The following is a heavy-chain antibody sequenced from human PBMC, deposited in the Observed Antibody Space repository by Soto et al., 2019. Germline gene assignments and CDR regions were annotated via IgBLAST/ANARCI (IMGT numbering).Heavy chain of an antibody. V-gene: IGHV4-34*01. J-gene: IGHJ6*02. CDR1: GGSFSGYY. CDR3: ARFVRTCSDTSCSTRADV. CDR2: INHSGST. D-gene: IGHD2-2*01. Sequence: SETLSLTCAVSGGSFSGYYWTWIRQPPGKGLEWIGEINHSGSTNYNASLKSRLTISVDTSKNQFSLKLSSVIAAETAVYHCARFVRTCSDTSCSTRADVWGQGITVTVSS.